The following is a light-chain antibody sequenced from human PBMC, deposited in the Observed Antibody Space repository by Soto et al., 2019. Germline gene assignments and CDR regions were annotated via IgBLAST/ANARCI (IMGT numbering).Light chain of an antibody. Sequence: QSVLTQSPSASASLGASVKPTCTLSSGHSSYAIAWHQQQPEKGPRYLMKLNSDGSHSKGDGIPDRFSGSSSGAERYLTISSLQSEDEADYYCQTYEVFGGGTKLTVL. V-gene: IGLV4-69*01. CDR1: SGHSSYA. J-gene: IGLJ2*01. CDR3: QTYEV. CDR2: LNSDGSH.